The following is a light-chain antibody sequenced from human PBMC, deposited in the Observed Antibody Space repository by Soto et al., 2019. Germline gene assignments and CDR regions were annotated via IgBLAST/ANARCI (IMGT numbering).Light chain of an antibody. V-gene: IGLV2-8*01. CDR2: EVS. CDR1: SSVVGGYNY. J-gene: IGLJ1*01. CDR3: SSYAGSNNYV. Sequence: QSVLTQPPSASGSPGQSVTISCTGTSSVVGGYNYVSWYQQHPGKAPKLMIYEVSKRPSGVPDCFSGSKSGNTASLTVSGLQAENEADYYCSSYAGSNNYVFGTGTKVTVL.